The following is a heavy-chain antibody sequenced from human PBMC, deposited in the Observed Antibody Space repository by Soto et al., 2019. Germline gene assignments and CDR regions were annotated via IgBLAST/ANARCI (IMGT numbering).Heavy chain of an antibody. J-gene: IGHJ5*02. Sequence: GASVKVSCKASGYTFTSYDINWVRQATGQGLEWMGWMNANSGNTRYAQKFQGRVTITRNTSISTAYMELSSPRSEDTAVYYCARDRTADRLSWFDPWGQGTLVTVSS. CDR1: GYTFTSYD. D-gene: IGHD6-6*01. CDR3: ARDRTADRLSWFDP. CDR2: MNANSGNT. V-gene: IGHV1-8*01.